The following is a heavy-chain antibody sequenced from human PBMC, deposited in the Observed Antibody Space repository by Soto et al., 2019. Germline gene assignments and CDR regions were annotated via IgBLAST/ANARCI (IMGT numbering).Heavy chain of an antibody. CDR3: AKVQFTAAAGPFDY. CDR1: GFTFTTAW. J-gene: IGHJ4*02. Sequence: GGSLRLSCAASGFTFTTAWINWVRQAPGKGLEWVGRIKSKTDGGTPDFAAPVRGRFAISRDNSKNTLYLQMNSLRAEDMAVYYCAKVQFTAAAGPFDYWGQGTLVTVSS. V-gene: IGHV3-15*07. CDR2: IKSKTDGGTP. D-gene: IGHD6-13*01.